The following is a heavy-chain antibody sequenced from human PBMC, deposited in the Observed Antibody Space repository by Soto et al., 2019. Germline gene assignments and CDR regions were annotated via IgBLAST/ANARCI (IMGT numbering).Heavy chain of an antibody. D-gene: IGHD5-12*01. J-gene: IGHJ4*02. CDR2: IYYSGST. V-gene: IGHV4-59*01. Sequence: SETMSLTCTVSGGSISSYYWSWIRQPPGKGLEWIGYIYYSGSTNYNPSLKSRVTISVDTSKNQFSLKLSSVTAADTAVYYCAREVAPYYFDYLGQGTLVTVSS. CDR3: AREVAPYYFDY. CDR1: GGSISSYY.